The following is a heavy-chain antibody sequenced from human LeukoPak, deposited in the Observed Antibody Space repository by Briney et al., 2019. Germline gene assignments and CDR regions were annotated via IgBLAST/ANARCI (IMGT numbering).Heavy chain of an antibody. CDR1: GYTFTSYG. Sequence: ASVKVSCKASGYTFTSYGISWVRQAPGQGLEWMGWISAYNGGTNYAQKFQGRVTMTRDTSISTAYMELSRLRSDDTAVYYCARGYNWNHYDYWGQGTLVTVSS. D-gene: IGHD1-20*01. J-gene: IGHJ4*02. CDR2: ISAYNGGT. CDR3: ARGYNWNHYDY. V-gene: IGHV1-18*01.